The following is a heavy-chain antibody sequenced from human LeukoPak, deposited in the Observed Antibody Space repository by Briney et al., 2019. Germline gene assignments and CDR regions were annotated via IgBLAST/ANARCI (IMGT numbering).Heavy chain of an antibody. CDR1: GFTFSKYA. J-gene: IGHJ3*02. CDR2: ISSSSSYI. D-gene: IGHD3-3*01. Sequence: AASGFTFSKYAMNWVRQAPGKGLGWVSSISSSSSYIYYADSVKGRFTISRDNAKNSLYLQMNSLRAEDTAVYYCARELRGYYGVHDAFDIWGQGTMVTVSS. V-gene: IGHV3-21*01. CDR3: ARELRGYYGVHDAFDI.